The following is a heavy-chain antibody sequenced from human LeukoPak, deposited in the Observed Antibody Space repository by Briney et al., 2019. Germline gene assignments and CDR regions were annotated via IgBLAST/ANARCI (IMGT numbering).Heavy chain of an antibody. V-gene: IGHV4-34*01. CDR3: ARGRLGSSPNWFDP. D-gene: IGHD6-6*01. CDR2: INHSGST. Sequence: SETLSLTCAVYGGSFSGYYWSWIRQPPGKGLEWIGEINHSGSTNYNPSLKSRVTISVDTSKNQFSPKLSSVTAADTAVYYCARGRLGSSPNWFDPWGQGTLVTVSS. J-gene: IGHJ5*02. CDR1: GGSFSGYY.